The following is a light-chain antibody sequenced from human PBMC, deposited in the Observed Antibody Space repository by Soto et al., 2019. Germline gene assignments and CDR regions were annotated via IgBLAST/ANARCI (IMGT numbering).Light chain of an antibody. CDR2: RDN. CDR1: SSNIGSNA. Sequence: QSVLTQPPSASGTPGQRDSISCSGSSSNIGSNAVHWYQQFPGTAPRLLIYRDNQRPSGVPDRFSGSKSGTSASLVISGLQSEDEADYYCAAWNDRPYLWVFGGGTKLTVL. CDR3: AAWNDRPYLWV. V-gene: IGLV1-44*01. J-gene: IGLJ3*02.